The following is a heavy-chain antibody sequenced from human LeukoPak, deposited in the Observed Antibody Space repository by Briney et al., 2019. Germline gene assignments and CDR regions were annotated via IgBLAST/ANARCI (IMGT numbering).Heavy chain of an antibody. Sequence: SETLSLTCTVSGGSISSYYWSWIRQPAGKGLEWIGRIYTSGSTNYNPSLKSRVTMSVDTSKNQFSLKLSSVTAADTAVYYCARLGDYGDYGSFDYWGQGTLVTVSS. CDR1: GGSISSYY. V-gene: IGHV4-4*07. CDR3: ARLGDYGDYGSFDY. CDR2: IYTSGST. D-gene: IGHD4-17*01. J-gene: IGHJ4*02.